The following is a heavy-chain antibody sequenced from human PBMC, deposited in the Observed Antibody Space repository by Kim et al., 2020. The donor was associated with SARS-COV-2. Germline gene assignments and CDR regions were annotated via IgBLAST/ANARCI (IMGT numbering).Heavy chain of an antibody. CDR3: ARDLLHSGYDY. J-gene: IGHJ4*02. D-gene: IGHD5-12*01. V-gene: IGHV1-3*01. CDR2: NI. Sequence: NIKYPRQFQGRAPLTWDTSASTAYMELRALTSEDTAVYYCARDLLHSGYDYWGQGTLVTVSS.